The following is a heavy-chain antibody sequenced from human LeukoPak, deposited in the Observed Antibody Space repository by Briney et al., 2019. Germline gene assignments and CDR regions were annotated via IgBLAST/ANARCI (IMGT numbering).Heavy chain of an antibody. CDR1: GFTFSSYG. V-gene: IGHV3-48*04. Sequence: GGTLRLSCAASGFTFSSYGMSWIRQAPGEGLEWVSYIGSSGSTIYYADSVKGRFTISRDNAKNSLYLQMNSLRAEDTAVYYCARFKLSSGYDPFDYWGQGTLVTVSS. D-gene: IGHD5-12*01. CDR3: ARFKLSSGYDPFDY. J-gene: IGHJ4*02. CDR2: IGSSGSTI.